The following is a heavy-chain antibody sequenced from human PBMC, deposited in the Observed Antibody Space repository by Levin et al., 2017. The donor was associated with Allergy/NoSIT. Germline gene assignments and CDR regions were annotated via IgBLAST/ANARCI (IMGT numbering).Heavy chain of an antibody. J-gene: IGHJ3*02. CDR2: IYYSGST. CDR3: ARSYSSTWYFDI. D-gene: IGHD6-13*01. Sequence: PSQTLSLPCNVSGGSIRSSSWSWIRQPPGKGLEWIWYIYYSGSTNYNPSLKSRVTISVDTSENQFSLKLSSVTAADTAVYYCARSYSSTWYFDIWGQGTMVTVSS. V-gene: IGHV4-59*08. CDR1: GGSIRSSS.